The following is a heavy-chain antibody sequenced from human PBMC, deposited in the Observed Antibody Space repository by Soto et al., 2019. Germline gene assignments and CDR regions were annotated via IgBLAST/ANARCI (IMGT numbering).Heavy chain of an antibody. CDR2: IYYSGST. V-gene: IGHV4-31*03. CDR1: GGSISSGGYY. D-gene: IGHD3-10*01. Sequence: SETLSLTCTVSGGSISSGGYYWSWIRQHPGKGLEWIGYIYYSGSTYYNPSLKSRVTISVDTSKNQFSLKLSSVTAADTAVYYCARATPYYGSGSRFIYCMDVWGQGTTVTVSS. CDR3: ARATPYYGSGSRFIYCMDV. J-gene: IGHJ6*02.